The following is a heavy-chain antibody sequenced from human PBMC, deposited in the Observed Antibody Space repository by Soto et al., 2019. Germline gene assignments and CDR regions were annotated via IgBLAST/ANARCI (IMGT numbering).Heavy chain of an antibody. CDR1: GFTVSNNY. V-gene: IGHV3-53*01. CDR3: ARYGVLRQLPTREKDNWFDP. CDR2: IYSGGYT. D-gene: IGHD2-2*01. Sequence: PGGSLRLSCAVSGFTVSNNYMSWVRQAPGKGLEGVSVIYSGGYTAYGDSVKGRFTISRDNSKNALYLQMNSLRADDTAVYYCARYGVLRQLPTREKDNWFDPWGQGTLVTVSS. J-gene: IGHJ5*02.